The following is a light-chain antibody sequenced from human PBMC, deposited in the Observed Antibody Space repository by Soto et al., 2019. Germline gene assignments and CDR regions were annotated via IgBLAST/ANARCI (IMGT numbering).Light chain of an antibody. V-gene: IGKV1-39*01. CDR1: QSISSY. CDR3: QQSYGTPPLT. J-gene: IGKJ4*01. CDR2: AAS. Sequence: DIQMTQSPSSLSASVGDRVTITCRASQSISSYLNWYQQKPGKAPKLLIYAASSLQSGVTSRFSGSGSGTDFTLTISTLQPEDFATDYCQQSYGTPPLTFGGGTKVEIK.